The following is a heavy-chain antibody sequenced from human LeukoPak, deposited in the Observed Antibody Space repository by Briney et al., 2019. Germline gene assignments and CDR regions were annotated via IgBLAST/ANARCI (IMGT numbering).Heavy chain of an antibody. V-gene: IGHV1-24*01. CDR2: FDPEDGET. CDR1: GYTLTELS. J-gene: IGHJ4*02. Sequence: ASVKVSCKVSGYTLTELSMHWVRQAPGKGLEWMGGFDPEDGETIYAQKFQGRVTMTEDTSTDTAYMELSSLRSEDTAVYYCATVVSSITIFGVVIAPFGYWGQGTLVTVSS. CDR3: ATVVSSITIFGVVIAPFGY. D-gene: IGHD3-3*01.